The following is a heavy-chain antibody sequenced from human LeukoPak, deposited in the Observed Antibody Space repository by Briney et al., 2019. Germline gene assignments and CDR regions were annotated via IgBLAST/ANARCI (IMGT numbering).Heavy chain of an antibody. CDR2: ISHSGST. CDR3: ARGGRGDCYYY. J-gene: IGHJ4*02. CDR1: GGSISSNNW. V-gene: IGHV4-4*02. Sequence: SETLSLTCVVSGGSISSNNWWSWVRQSPGKGLEWIGEISHSGSTNYNPSLKSRVTISVDKSKNQFSLKLSSVTAADTAVYYCARGGRGDCYYYWGQGTLVTVSS. D-gene: IGHD2-21*02.